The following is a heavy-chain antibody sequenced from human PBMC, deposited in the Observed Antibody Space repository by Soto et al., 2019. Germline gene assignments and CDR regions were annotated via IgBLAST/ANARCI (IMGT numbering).Heavy chain of an antibody. V-gene: IGHV5-51*01. J-gene: IGHJ6*02. CDR1: GYRFTNYW. CDR2: IYPGDSDT. Sequence: GYSLTISCPGSGYRFTNYWIAWVRQMPGKGLEWVGAIYPGDSDTRYSPSFRGQVTISADKSISHVYLQWSSLKASDTAMYYCARNRLRQYYYGMDVWGQGTTVTAP. CDR3: ARNRLRQYYYGMDV. D-gene: IGHD3-10*01.